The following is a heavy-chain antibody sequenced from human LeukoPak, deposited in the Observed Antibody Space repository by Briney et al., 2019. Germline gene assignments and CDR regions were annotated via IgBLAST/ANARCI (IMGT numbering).Heavy chain of an antibody. V-gene: IGHV3-33*06. D-gene: IGHD3-3*01. CDR1: GFTFSSYG. Sequence: GGSLRLSCAASGFTFSSYGMHRVRQAPGKGLEWVAVIWYDGSNKYYADSVKGRFTISKDNSKNTLYLQMNSLRAEDTAVYYCAKDGNDFWSGPVDYWGQGTLVTVSS. J-gene: IGHJ4*02. CDR3: AKDGNDFWSGPVDY. CDR2: IWYDGSNK.